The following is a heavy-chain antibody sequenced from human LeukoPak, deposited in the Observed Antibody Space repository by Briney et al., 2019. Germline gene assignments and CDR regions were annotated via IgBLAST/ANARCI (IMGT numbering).Heavy chain of an antibody. CDR3: ARGNYGDPNWFDP. D-gene: IGHD4-17*01. CDR1: GDTLNNDD. V-gene: IGHV1-69*04. Sequence: SVKVSCKASGDTLNNDDITWVRQAPGRGLEWMGRIVPIVEITNYAESFQGRVTITADKSTNTFYMQLASLTSSDTAIYFCARGNYGDPNWFDPWGQGTLVTVSS. J-gene: IGHJ5*02. CDR2: IVPIVEIT.